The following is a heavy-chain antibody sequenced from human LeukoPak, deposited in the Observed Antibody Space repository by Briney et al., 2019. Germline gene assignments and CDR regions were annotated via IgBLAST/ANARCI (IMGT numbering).Heavy chain of an antibody. CDR3: ARVPRDILTGYYAHYYYYMDV. J-gene: IGHJ6*03. D-gene: IGHD3-9*01. CDR2: IYHSGST. Sequence: PSETLSLTCAVSGGSISSSNWWSWVRQPPGKGLEWIGEIYHSGSTNYNPSLKSRVTISVDKSKNQFSLKLSSVTAADTAVYYCARVPRDILTGYYAHYYYYMDVWGKGTTVTVSS. CDR1: GGSISSSNW. V-gene: IGHV4-4*02.